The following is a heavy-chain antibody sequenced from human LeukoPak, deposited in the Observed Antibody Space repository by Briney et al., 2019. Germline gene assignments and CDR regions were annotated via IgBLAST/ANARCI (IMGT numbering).Heavy chain of an antibody. Sequence: PSETLSLTRTVSGGSISSSSYYWGWIRQPPGKGLEWIGSIYYSGSTYYNPSLKSRVTISVDTSKNQFSLKLSSVTAADTAVYYCASLFVVVPAAIPLDAFDIWGQGTMVTVSS. V-gene: IGHV4-39*01. J-gene: IGHJ3*02. CDR1: GGSISSSSYY. CDR2: IYYSGST. D-gene: IGHD2-2*01. CDR3: ASLFVVVPAAIPLDAFDI.